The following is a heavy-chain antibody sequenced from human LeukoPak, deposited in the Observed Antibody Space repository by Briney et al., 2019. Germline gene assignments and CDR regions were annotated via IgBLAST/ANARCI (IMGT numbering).Heavy chain of an antibody. D-gene: IGHD2-15*01. CDR2: ISYDGSNK. CDR3: AKSGHYCSGGSCYYYGMDV. J-gene: IGHJ6*02. Sequence: PGGSLRLSCAASGFTFSSYGMHWVRQAPGKGLEWVAVISYDGSNKYYADSVKGRFTISRDNSKNTLYLQMNSLRAEDTAVYYCAKSGHYCSGGSCYYYGMDVWGQGTTVTVSS. CDR1: GFTFSSYG. V-gene: IGHV3-30*18.